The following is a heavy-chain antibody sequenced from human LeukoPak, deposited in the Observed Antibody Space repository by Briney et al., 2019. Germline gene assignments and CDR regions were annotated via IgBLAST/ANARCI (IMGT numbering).Heavy chain of an antibody. CDR1: GFTFSSYA. V-gene: IGHV3-66*01. CDR3: ARESPEGGFDY. CDR2: IYSGGST. D-gene: IGHD3-16*01. J-gene: IGHJ4*02. Sequence: GGSLRLSCAASGFTFSSYAMSWVRQAPGKGLEWVSVIYSGGSTYYADSVKGRFTISRDNSKNTLYLQMNSLRAEDTAVYYCARESPEGGFDYWGQGTLVTVSS.